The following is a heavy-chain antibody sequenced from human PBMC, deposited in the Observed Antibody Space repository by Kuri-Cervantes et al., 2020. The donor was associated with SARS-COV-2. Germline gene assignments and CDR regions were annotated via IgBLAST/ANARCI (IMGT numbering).Heavy chain of an antibody. CDR2: ISYDGSSE. V-gene: IGHV3-30*04. J-gene: IGHJ5*01. CDR3: AKDRVGAQDS. CDR1: GFTFSSCA. Sequence: GESLKISCAASGFTFSSCAMHWVRLAPGKGLEWVAFISYDGSSEYYADSVRARFTVSRDNSKNTLYLQVNSLRADDTAVYYCAKDRVGAQDSWGQGTQVTVSS. D-gene: IGHD2-21*01.